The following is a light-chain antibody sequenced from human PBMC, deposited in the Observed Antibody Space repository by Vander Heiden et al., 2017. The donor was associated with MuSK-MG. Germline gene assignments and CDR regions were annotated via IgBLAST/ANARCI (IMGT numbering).Light chain of an antibody. CDR3: QSYDNNLSGSVV. V-gene: IGLV1-40*01. J-gene: IGLJ3*02. CDR2: GKN. CDR1: SSNIGAGYD. Sequence: QSVLTQPPSVSGTPGHRVTISCTGNSSNIGAGYDVHWYQQFPGAAPKLLMYGKNKRPSGVPDRFSGSKSGTSASLAITGLQAEDEADYYCQSYDNNLSGSVVFGGGTKLTVL.